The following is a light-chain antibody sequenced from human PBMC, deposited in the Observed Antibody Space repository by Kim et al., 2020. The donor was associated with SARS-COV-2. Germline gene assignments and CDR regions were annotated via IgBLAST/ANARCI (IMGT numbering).Light chain of an antibody. CDR2: KVS. CDR1: QSLVYSDGNTY. V-gene: IGKV2-30*01. CDR3: MQGTHWPFT. Sequence: ASSACRSKQSLVYSDGNTYLNWFHQRPGQAPRRLIYKVSNRDSGVPDRFSGSGSGTDFTLQISRVEAEDVGVYYCMQGTHWPFTFGPGTKVDIK. J-gene: IGKJ3*01.